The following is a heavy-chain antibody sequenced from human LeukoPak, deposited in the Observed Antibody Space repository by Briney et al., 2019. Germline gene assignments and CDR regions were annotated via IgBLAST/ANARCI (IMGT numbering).Heavy chain of an antibody. CDR3: ARESRGFLWFGELSGVFDY. D-gene: IGHD3-10*01. CDR2: INAGNGNT. Sequence: ASVKVSCTASGYTFTSYAMHWMRQAPGKRLEWMGCINAGNGNTKYSQEFQGRVTITRDTSASTAYMELSSLRSGDMAVYYCARESRGFLWFGELSGVFDYWGQGTLVTVSS. J-gene: IGHJ4*02. V-gene: IGHV1-3*03. CDR1: GYTFTSYA.